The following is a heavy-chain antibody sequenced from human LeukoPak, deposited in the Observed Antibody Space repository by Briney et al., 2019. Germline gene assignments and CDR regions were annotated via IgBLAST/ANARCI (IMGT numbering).Heavy chain of an antibody. CDR3: ARDSRPTVTGIDY. D-gene: IGHD4-17*01. Sequence: ASVTVSCKASGYTFTSYGVSWVRQAPGQGLEWMGIINPSGGSTSYAQKFQGRVTMTRDTSTSTVYMELSSLRSEDTAVYYCARDSRPTVTGIDYWGQGTLVTVSS. V-gene: IGHV1-46*01. CDR1: GYTFTSYG. CDR2: INPSGGST. J-gene: IGHJ4*02.